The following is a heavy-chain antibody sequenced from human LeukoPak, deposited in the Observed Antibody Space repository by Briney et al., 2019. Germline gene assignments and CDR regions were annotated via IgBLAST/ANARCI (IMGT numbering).Heavy chain of an antibody. Sequence: SETLSLTCTVSGGSISSYYWSWIRQPPGKGLEWIGYIYYSGSTYYNPSLKSRVTISVDTSKNQFSLKLSSVTAADTAVYYCASSGYDYLDYWGQGTLVTVSS. CDR1: GGSISSYY. J-gene: IGHJ4*02. CDR3: ASSGYDYLDY. D-gene: IGHD5-12*01. V-gene: IGHV4-59*12. CDR2: IYYSGST.